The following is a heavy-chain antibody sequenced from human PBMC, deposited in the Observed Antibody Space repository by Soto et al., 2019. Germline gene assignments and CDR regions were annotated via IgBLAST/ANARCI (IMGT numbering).Heavy chain of an antibody. D-gene: IGHD6-13*01. CDR1: GFTFSNYW. V-gene: IGHV3-74*01. Sequence: EVQLVESGGGLFQPGGSLRLSCAASGFTFSNYWMHWVRQDPGKGLVWVSRINSDGSSTNYADSVRGRFPISRDNAKNTLYLQMNSLRAEDTAVYYCASGLVEYSSSWYDYWGQGTLVTVSS. CDR3: ASGLVEYSSSWYDY. CDR2: INSDGSST. J-gene: IGHJ4*02.